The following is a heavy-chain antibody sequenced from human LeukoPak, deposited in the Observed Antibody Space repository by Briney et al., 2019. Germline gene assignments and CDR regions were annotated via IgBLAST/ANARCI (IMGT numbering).Heavy chain of an antibody. CDR2: INPNSGGT. CDR3: ARDRYYYGSGKTNWFDP. J-gene: IGHJ5*02. D-gene: IGHD3-10*01. V-gene: IGHV1-2*02. CDR1: GYTFTGYY. Sequence: ASVKVSCKASGYTFTGYYMHWVRQAPGQGLEWMGWINPNSGGTNYAQKFQGRVTMTRDTSISTAYMELSRLRSDDTAVYYCARDRYYYGSGKTNWFDPWGQGTLVTVSS.